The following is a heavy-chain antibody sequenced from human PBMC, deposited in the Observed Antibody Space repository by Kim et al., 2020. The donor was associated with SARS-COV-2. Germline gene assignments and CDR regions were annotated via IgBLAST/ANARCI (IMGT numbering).Heavy chain of an antibody. CDR1: GGSFSGYY. CDR3: ASAPTLYSSSSQYYFDY. D-gene: IGHD6-6*01. Sequence: SETLSLTCAVYGGSFSGYYWSWIRQPPGKGLEWIGEINHSGSTNYNPSLKSRVTISVDTSKNQFSLKLSSVTAADTAVYYCASAPTLYSSSSQYYFDYWGQGTLVTVSS. CDR2: INHSGST. V-gene: IGHV4-34*01. J-gene: IGHJ4*02.